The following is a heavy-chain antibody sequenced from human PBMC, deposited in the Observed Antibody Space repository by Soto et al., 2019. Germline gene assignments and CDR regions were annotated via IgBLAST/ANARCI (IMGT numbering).Heavy chain of an antibody. CDR1: GLTFSSYA. V-gene: IGHV3-23*01. D-gene: IGHD3-22*01. J-gene: IGHJ4*02. Sequence: LXGSLILSCAASGLTFSSYAMSWVRQAPGKGLEWVSAISGSGGSTYYADSVKGRFTISRDNSKNTLYLQMNSLRAEDTAVYYCAKEGPTYYYDSSGYSDYWGQGTLVTVS. CDR2: ISGSGGST. CDR3: AKEGPTYYYDSSGYSDY.